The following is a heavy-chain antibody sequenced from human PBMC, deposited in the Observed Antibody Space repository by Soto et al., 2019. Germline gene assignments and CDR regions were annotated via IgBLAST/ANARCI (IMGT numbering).Heavy chain of an antibody. CDR1: GYSFTNHW. J-gene: IGHJ4*02. Sequence: EVQLVPSGAEVKKPGESLKISCKGSGYSFTNHWIGWVRQMAGKVLEWMGIIYPSDSDTRDSPSFQGQVTISADKSIGTAYLQWSSLKDSHTARYYCARRAEGGDSRRRYYFDSWGQGTLVTVSS. CDR2: IYPSDSDT. D-gene: IGHD4-17*01. CDR3: ARRAEGGDSRRRYYFDS. V-gene: IGHV5-51*03.